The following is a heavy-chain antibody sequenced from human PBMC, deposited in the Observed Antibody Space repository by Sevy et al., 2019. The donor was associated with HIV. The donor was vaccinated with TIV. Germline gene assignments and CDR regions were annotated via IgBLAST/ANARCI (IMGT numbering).Heavy chain of an antibody. CDR3: ASLAAAGPNAYVDY. D-gene: IGHD6-13*01. Sequence: GGSLRLSCAASGFTFSSYAMLWVRQAPGKGLEWVAVISYDGSNKYYADSVKGRFTISRDNSKNTLYLQMNSLRAEDTAVYYCASLAAAGPNAYVDYWGQGTLVTVSS. V-gene: IGHV3-30-3*01. CDR2: ISYDGSNK. CDR1: GFTFSSYA. J-gene: IGHJ4*02.